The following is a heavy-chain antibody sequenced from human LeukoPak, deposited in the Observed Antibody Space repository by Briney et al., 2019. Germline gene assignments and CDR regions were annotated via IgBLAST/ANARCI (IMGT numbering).Heavy chain of an antibody. CDR2: IYPGDSDT. Sequence: GESLKISCKGSGYTFTDYWIAWVRQMPGQGLEWMGIIYPGDSDTRYSPSFQDQVTISADKSTTTAYLQWSSLKASDTAMYFCARLADTTSWGQGTLVTVSS. CDR3: ARLADTTS. D-gene: IGHD1-26*01. J-gene: IGHJ5*02. CDR1: GYTFTDYW. V-gene: IGHV5-51*01.